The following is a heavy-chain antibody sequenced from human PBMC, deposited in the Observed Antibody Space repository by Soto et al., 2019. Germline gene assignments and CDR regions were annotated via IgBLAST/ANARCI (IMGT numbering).Heavy chain of an antibody. V-gene: IGHV1-18*04. J-gene: IGHJ3*02. CDR3: ARGIYDFLSGYYTNHDAFDI. D-gene: IGHD3-3*01. Sequence: QVQLVQSGAEVKKPGASVKVSCKASGYTFTSYGISWVRQAPGQGLEWMGWISAYNGNTNYAQKLQGRVTMTTDTSTSTAYMELGSLRSDDTAVYYCARGIYDFLSGYYTNHDAFDIWGQGTMVTVSS. CDR2: ISAYNGNT. CDR1: GYTFTSYG.